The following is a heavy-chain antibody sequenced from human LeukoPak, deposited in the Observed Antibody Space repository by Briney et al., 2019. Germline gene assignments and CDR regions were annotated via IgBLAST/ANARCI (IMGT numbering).Heavy chain of an antibody. V-gene: IGHV3-23*01. CDR3: AEWAYYDFWSGHYKSHFDS. CDR1: GFTFKNYA. CDR2: IRDSGNGT. Sequence: QPGGSLRLSCVVSGFTFKNYAMSWVRQAPGKGLECVSSIRDSGNGTDYADSVKGRFTVSRDNSENTLYLHMNTLSAEDTAVYYCAEWAYYDFWSGHYKSHFDSWGQGTLVTVSP. J-gene: IGHJ4*02. D-gene: IGHD3-3*01.